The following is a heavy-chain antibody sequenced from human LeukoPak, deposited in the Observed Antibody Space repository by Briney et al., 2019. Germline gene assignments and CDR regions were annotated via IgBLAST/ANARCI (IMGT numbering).Heavy chain of an antibody. CDR1: GGFISSGGYY. Sequence: PSETLSLTCTVSGGFISSGGYYWSWIRQHPGKGLEWIGYIYYSGSTYYNPSLKSRVTISVDTSKNQFSLKVSSVTAADTAMYYCARAGYSGYDWSYFDYWGQGTLVTVSS. J-gene: IGHJ4*02. CDR3: ARAGYSGYDWSYFDY. CDR2: IYYSGST. V-gene: IGHV4-31*03. D-gene: IGHD5-12*01.